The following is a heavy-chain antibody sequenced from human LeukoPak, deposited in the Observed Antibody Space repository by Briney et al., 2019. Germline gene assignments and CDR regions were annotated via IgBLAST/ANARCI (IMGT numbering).Heavy chain of an antibody. V-gene: IGHV3-21*01. D-gene: IGHD3-16*02. Sequence: RGSLRLSCAPSGFTSSSYSMNWVRQTPGKRLEWVSSIGISSNKIYYADSVKGRFIISRDNAKNSVYLQMNSLRAEDTAVYYCARDAHYDYVWGSYRPHEAWFDPWGQGTLVTVSS. CDR1: GFTSSSYS. CDR3: ARDAHYDYVWGSYRPHEAWFDP. J-gene: IGHJ5*02. CDR2: IGISSNKI.